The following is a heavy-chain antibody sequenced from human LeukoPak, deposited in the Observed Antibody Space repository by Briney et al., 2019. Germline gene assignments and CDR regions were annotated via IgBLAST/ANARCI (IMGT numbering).Heavy chain of an antibody. Sequence: PSETLSLTCTVSGGSISSSSYYWGWIRQPPGKGLEWIGSIYYSGSTYYNPSLKSRVTISVNTSKNQFSLKLSSVTAADTAVYYCARGDLSDYFYTYWGQGTLVTVSS. CDR1: GGSISSSSYY. V-gene: IGHV4-39*07. CDR3: ARGDLSDYFYTY. D-gene: IGHD2-2*02. J-gene: IGHJ4*02. CDR2: IYYSGST.